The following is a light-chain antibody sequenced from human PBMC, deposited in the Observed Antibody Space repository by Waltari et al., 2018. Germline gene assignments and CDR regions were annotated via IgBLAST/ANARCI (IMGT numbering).Light chain of an antibody. V-gene: IGKV1-33*01. CDR3: QQYDNFPFT. Sequence: DIQMTQSPSSLSASAGDRVPITCQASQDIGNFLNWYQQKPGRAPNLLIYDASNLETGVPSRFSGSGSGTHFTFTITSLQSEDIVTYYCQQYDNFPFTFGQGTKVEIK. CDR2: DAS. J-gene: IGKJ2*01. CDR1: QDIGNF.